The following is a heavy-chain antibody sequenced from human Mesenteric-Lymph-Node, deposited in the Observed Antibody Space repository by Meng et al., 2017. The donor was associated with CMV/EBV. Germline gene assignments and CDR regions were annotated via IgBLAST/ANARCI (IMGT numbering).Heavy chain of an antibody. V-gene: IGHV4-39*07. D-gene: IGHD3-3*01. CDR2: VYYSGRT. CDR1: GGSVSSGTYY. Sequence: GSLRLSCTVSGGSVSSGTYYWSWIRQPPGKGLEWIGTVYYSGRTYYNPSLESRVTISVDTSKNQFSLKLSSVTAADTAVNYCARDRSEYYDFWSGKGSFDSWGQGTPVTVSS. CDR3: ARDRSEYYDFWSGKGSFDS. J-gene: IGHJ4*02.